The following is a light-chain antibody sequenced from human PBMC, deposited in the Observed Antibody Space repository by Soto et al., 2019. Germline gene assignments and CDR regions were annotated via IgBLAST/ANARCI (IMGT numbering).Light chain of an antibody. CDR3: QQTYSTPQT. CDR1: QSVSSSY. CDR2: GAS. V-gene: IGKV3D-20*01. Sequence: EIVLTQSPATLSLSPGERATLSCGASQSVSSSYLAWYQQKPGLAPRLLIYGASTRATGIPARFSGSGSGTEFTLTISNLQSEDFATYYCQQTYSTPQTFGQGTKVDIK. J-gene: IGKJ1*01.